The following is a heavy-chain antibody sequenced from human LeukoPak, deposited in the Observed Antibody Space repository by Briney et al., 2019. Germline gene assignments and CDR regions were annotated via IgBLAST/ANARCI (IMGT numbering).Heavy chain of an antibody. V-gene: IGHV4-61*02. Sequence: PSETLSLTCTVSGGSISSGTNYWSWIRQPAGKGLEWIGRISTSGSTNYNPSLKSRVTISVDTSKNQFSLKLSSVTAADTAVYYCARGGRPKYSSSWGRAFDIWGQGTMVTVSS. J-gene: IGHJ3*02. CDR3: ARGGRPKYSSSWGRAFDI. CDR1: GGSISSGTNY. CDR2: ISTSGST. D-gene: IGHD6-13*01.